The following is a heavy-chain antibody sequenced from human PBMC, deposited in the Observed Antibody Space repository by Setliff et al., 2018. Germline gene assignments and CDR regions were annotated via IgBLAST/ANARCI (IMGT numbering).Heavy chain of an antibody. J-gene: IGHJ6*03. V-gene: IGHV7-4-1*02. CDR3: ARGEYTSLPSGVYYHMDV. CDR1: GYTFSSYA. Sequence: GASVKVSCKASGYTFSSYAMNWVRQAPGQGLEWMGWINTNTGNPTYAQGFTGRFVSSLDTSVSTTYLQISSLKAEDTAVYYCARGEYTSLPSGVYYHMDVWGKGTTVTVSS. CDR2: INTNTGNP. D-gene: IGHD6-6*01.